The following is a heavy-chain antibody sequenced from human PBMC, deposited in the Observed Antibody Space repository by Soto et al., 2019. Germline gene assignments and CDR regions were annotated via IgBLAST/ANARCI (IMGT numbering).Heavy chain of an antibody. V-gene: IGHV3-23*01. CDR2: TSGSGATT. CDR3: ARGSSFDF. J-gene: IGHJ4*02. Sequence: GGSLRLSCTASGFTLSSYPMSWVRQAPGEGLEWVSTTSGSGATTYYADSVKGRFTISRDISKDTLYLQLNSLRVEDTAVYYGARGSSFDFWGQGTLVTVSS. CDR1: GFTLSSYP.